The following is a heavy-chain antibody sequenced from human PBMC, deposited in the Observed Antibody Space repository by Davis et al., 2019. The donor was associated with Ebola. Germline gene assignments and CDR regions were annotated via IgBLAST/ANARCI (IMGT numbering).Heavy chain of an antibody. CDR1: GSSISSSSYS. D-gene: IGHD3-22*01. Sequence: MPLETLSLTCTVSGSSISSSSYSWGWIHQPPGKGLAWIGSIYYSGSTYYNPSLKSRFTISVDTSKNQFSLKLRSVTAADTAVYYCARVYYYDSSGLYYGRLDWWGQGTLVTVSS. V-gene: IGHV4-39*01. J-gene: IGHJ4*02. CDR3: ARVYYYDSSGLYYGRLDW. CDR2: IYYSGST.